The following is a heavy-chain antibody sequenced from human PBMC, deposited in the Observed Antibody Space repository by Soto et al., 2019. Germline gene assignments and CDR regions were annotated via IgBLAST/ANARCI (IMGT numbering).Heavy chain of an antibody. J-gene: IGHJ4*02. CDR3: ARGLITGSHYSGGWYYFDS. CDR2: IYYSGTT. CDR1: GDSITSNSYF. D-gene: IGHD6-19*01. V-gene: IGHV4-39*01. Sequence: SETLSLTCTVSGDSITSNSYFWAWIRQPPGKGLEWIGSIYYSGTTYYNKSLKSRVTISVDRSKNQFSLKLSSVTAADTAVYYCARGLITGSHYSGGWYYFDSWGQGTQVTVS.